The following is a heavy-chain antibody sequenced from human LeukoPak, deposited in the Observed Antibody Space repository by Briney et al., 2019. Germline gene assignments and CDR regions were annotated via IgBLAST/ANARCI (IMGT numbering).Heavy chain of an antibody. J-gene: IGHJ5*02. CDR1: GYTFTSYA. Sequence: GASVKVSCKASGYTFTSYAMNWVRQAPGQGLEWMGWINTNTGNPTYAQGFTGRFVFSLDTSVSTAYLQISSLKAEDTAVYYCARGDFWSGYYGLWFDPWGQGTLVTVSS. CDR3: ARGDFWSGYYGLWFDP. V-gene: IGHV7-4-1*02. D-gene: IGHD3-3*01. CDR2: INTNTGNP.